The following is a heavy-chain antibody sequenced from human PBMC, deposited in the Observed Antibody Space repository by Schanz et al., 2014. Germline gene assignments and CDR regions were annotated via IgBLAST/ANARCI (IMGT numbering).Heavy chain of an antibody. Sequence: SLRLSCAPSAFTFSNYAIPWVRQAPGKGLEWVAVISDDGSNKDYADSVKGRFTISRDNSKNTRYLQMSSLRVEDTALYYCTKGLPPVRARGSHFDIWGLGRIVAVSS. CDR2: ISDDGSNK. CDR1: AFTFSNYA. CDR3: TKGLPPVRARGSHFDI. D-gene: IGHD3-16*01. V-gene: IGHV3-30*14. J-gene: IGHJ3*02.